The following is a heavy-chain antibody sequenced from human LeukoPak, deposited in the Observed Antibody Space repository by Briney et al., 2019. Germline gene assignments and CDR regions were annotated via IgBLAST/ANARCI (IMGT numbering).Heavy chain of an antibody. CDR2: IYNDGRKQ. CDR1: GFTFSDCG. V-gene: IGHV3-30*19. Sequence: PGGSLRLSCAAYGFTFSDCGMHWARQAPGKGLEWVSFIYNDGRKQYYADSLKGRFTISRDNSKNMLYLQVNSVTADDTAVYYCAREHRGADAFDIWGQGTMVTVSS. J-gene: IGHJ3*02. CDR3: AREHRGADAFDI. D-gene: IGHD3-10*01.